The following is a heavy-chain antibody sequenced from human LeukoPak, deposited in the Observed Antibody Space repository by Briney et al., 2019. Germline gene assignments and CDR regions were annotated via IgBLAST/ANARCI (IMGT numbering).Heavy chain of an antibody. D-gene: IGHD3-22*01. Sequence: PRGSLRLSCAASGFTFSSYAMSWVSQAPGKGMGWVSAISVSGGSTYYADSVKGQFTIPRDNSKNTLYLQMNSLRAEDTAVYYCVKKVDSSGYYGYWGQGTLVTVS. CDR3: VKKVDSSGYYGY. CDR2: ISVSGGST. V-gene: IGHV3-23*01. J-gene: IGHJ4*02. CDR1: GFTFSSYA.